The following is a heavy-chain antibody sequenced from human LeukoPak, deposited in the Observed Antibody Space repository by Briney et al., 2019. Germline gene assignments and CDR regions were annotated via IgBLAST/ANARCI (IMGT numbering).Heavy chain of an antibody. D-gene: IGHD3-16*02. Sequence: GGSLRLSCAASGFTFSDYYMSWIRQAPGKGLEWVSYISSSGSTIYYADSMKGRFTISRDNAKNSLYLQMNSLRADDTAVYYCARRAYRTDAFDIWGQGTMVTVSS. CDR3: ARRAYRTDAFDI. CDR2: ISSSGSTI. J-gene: IGHJ3*02. CDR1: GFTFSDYY. V-gene: IGHV3-11*01.